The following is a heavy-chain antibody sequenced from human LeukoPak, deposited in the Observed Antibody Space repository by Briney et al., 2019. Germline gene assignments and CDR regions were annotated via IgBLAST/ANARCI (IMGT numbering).Heavy chain of an antibody. CDR1: GYTFTFTGYY. D-gene: IGHD1-7*01. CDR3: ARVPHRGTIVELPGTILDAFDI. J-gene: IGHJ3*02. CDR2: INPNSGGT. V-gene: IGHV1-2*02. Sequence: GASVKISCKGSGYTFTFTGYYIHWVRRAPGQGLEWMGWINPNSGGTNYAQRVQGRITMTRDTSISTAYMELSSLRSDDTALYYCARVPHRGTIVELPGTILDAFDIWSQGTMVTVSS.